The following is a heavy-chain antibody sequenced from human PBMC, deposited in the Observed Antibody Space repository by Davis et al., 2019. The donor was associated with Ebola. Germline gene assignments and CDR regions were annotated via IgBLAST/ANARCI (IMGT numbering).Heavy chain of an antibody. CDR1: GDSITNYY. CDR2: IYYTGST. D-gene: IGHD1-14*01. J-gene: IGHJ4*02. V-gene: IGHV4-59*01. Sequence: MPSETLSLTCSVSGDSITNYYWSWIRQPPGKGLEWIGYIYYTGSTTYIPSLKSRVTISIDSSQNQFSLKLSSVTAADTAVYYCARGKVISPEGAKTVDYWGQGTLVSVSS. CDR3: ARGKVISPEGAKTVDY.